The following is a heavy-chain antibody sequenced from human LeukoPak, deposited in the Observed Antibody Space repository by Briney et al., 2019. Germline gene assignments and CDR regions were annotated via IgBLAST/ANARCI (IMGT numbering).Heavy chain of an antibody. Sequence: GGSLRLSCAASGFTFDDYSMHWVRQSPGKGLEWLSGLGWNGDIIDYADSVKGRFTISRDNAKNSLYLQMDSLKTEDTALYYCAKGSLIAASGTLFDSWGQGTLVTVSS. J-gene: IGHJ4*02. D-gene: IGHD6-13*01. CDR1: GFTFDDYS. CDR2: LGWNGDII. CDR3: AKGSLIAASGTLFDS. V-gene: IGHV3-9*01.